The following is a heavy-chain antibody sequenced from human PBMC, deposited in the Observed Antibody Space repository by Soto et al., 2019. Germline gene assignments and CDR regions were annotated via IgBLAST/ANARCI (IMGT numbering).Heavy chain of an antibody. J-gene: IGHJ4*02. D-gene: IGHD6-13*01. CDR2: IYYSGST. CDR3: ARHSGHIAAAGHYDY. CDR1: GGSISSYY. Sequence: PSETLSLTCTVSGGSISSYYWSWIRQPPGKGLEWIGYIYYSGSTNYNPSLKSRVTISVDTSKNQFSLKLSSVTAADTAVYYCARHSGHIAAAGHYDYWGQGTLVTVSS. V-gene: IGHV4-59*08.